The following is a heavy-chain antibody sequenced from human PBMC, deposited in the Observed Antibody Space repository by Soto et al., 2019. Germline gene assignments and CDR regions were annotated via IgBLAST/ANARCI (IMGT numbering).Heavy chain of an antibody. V-gene: IGHV1-69*12. CDR3: AREGGGVDYYDSSGYYRGMDV. CDR1: GGTFSSYA. Sequence: QVQLVQSGAEVKKPGSSVKVSCKASGGTFSSYAISWVRQAPGQGLEWMGGIIPIFGTANYAQKFQGRVTITADESTSTAYMELSSLRSEDTAVYYCAREGGGVDYYDSSGYYRGMDVWGQGTTVTVSS. CDR2: IIPIFGTA. J-gene: IGHJ6*02. D-gene: IGHD3-22*01.